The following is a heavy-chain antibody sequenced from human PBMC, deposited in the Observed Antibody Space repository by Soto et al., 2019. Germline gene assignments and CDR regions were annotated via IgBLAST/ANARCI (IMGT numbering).Heavy chain of an antibody. J-gene: IGHJ6*02. D-gene: IGHD2-15*01. V-gene: IGHV1-69*13. CDR1: GGTFSSYA. CDR3: ARAREYCSGGSCYNPDYYYGMDV. Sequence: SVKVSCKASGGTFSSYAISWVRQAPGQGLEWMGGIIPIFGTANYAQKFQGRVTITADEATSTAYMELSSLRSEDTAVYYCARAREYCSGGSCYNPDYYYGMDVWGQGTTVTVSS. CDR2: IIPIFGTA.